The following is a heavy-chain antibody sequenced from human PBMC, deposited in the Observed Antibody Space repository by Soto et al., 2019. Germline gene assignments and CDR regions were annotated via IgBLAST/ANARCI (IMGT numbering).Heavy chain of an antibody. CDR3: ARDNDYGDRGASDI. D-gene: IGHD4-17*01. Sequence: GGSLRLSCAASGFTFSSYSMNWVRQAPGKGLEWVSSISSSSSYIYYADSVKGRFTISRDNAKNSLYLQMNSLRAEDTAVYYCARDNDYGDRGASDIWGQGTMVTVSS. CDR2: ISSSSSYI. CDR1: GFTFSSYS. V-gene: IGHV3-21*01. J-gene: IGHJ3*02.